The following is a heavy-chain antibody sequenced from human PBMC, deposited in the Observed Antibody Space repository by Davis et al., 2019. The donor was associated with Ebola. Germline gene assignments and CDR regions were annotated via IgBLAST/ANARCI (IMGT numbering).Heavy chain of an antibody. V-gene: IGHV4-61*01. CDR2: IYYSGST. Sequence: SETLSLTCTVSGGSVSSGSYYWSWIRQPPGKGLEWIGYIYYSGSTNYNPSLKSRVTISVDTSKNQFSLKLSSVTAADTAVYYCARDSRTGIYCSGGSCYPYYYYGMDVWCKGTTVTVSS. J-gene: IGHJ6*04. CDR1: GGSVSSGSYY. D-gene: IGHD2-15*01. CDR3: ARDSRTGIYCSGGSCYPYYYYGMDV.